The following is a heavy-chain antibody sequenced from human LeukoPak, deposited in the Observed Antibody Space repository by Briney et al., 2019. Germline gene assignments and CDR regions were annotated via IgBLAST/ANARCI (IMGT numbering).Heavy chain of an antibody. CDR3: AKPYTNSWLAYFDY. CDR1: GFTFSSYS. Sequence: GGSLRLSCAAPGFTFSSYSMNWARQAPGKGLEWVSSISGSGGSPYYADSVKGRFTISRDNSKNTLYLQMNSLRAEDTAVYYCAKPYTNSWLAYFDYWGQGTLVTVSS. J-gene: IGHJ4*02. CDR2: ISGSGGSP. V-gene: IGHV3-23*01. D-gene: IGHD6-13*01.